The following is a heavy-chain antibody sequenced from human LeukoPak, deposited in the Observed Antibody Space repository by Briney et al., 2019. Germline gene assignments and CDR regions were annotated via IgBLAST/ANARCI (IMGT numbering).Heavy chain of an antibody. CDR3: ARDRAAAGFDAFDI. V-gene: IGHV3-11*01. CDR2: ISSSGSTI. D-gene: IGHD6-13*01. CDR1: GFTFSDYY. J-gene: IGHJ3*02. Sequence: GGSLRLSCAASGFTFSDYYMSWIRQAPGKGLEWVSYISSSGSTIYYADSVKGRFTISRDNAKNSLYLQMNSLRAEDTAVYYCARDRAAAGFDAFDIWGQGTMVTVSS.